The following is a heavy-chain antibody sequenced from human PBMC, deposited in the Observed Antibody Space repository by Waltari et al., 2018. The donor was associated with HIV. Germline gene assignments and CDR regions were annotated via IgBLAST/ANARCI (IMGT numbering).Heavy chain of an antibody. CDR1: GFTVRNYG. CDR3: ARDVQGYCAGERCFYGMDV. CDR2: VWQDGSNK. D-gene: IGHD2-8*02. V-gene: IGHV3-33*01. Sequence: VQLVESGGGVVQTGRSLRLYCAASGFTVRNYGLHWARQAPGKGPEWVAVVWQDGSNKYYGDSVKGRFTISRDNSKNTLELQMNSLRAEDTAVYYCARDVQGYCAGERCFYGMDVWGQGTTVTVSS. J-gene: IGHJ6*02.